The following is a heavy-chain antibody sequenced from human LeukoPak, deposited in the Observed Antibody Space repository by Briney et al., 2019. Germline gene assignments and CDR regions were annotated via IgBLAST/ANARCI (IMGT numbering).Heavy chain of an antibody. D-gene: IGHD6-6*01. V-gene: IGHV4-4*09. CDR2: IYTSGST. J-gene: IGHJ2*01. CDR1: GGPISSYY. Sequence: PSETLSLTCTVSGGPISSYYWSWIRQPPGKGLEGIGYIYTSGSTNYNPSLKSLVTLSVDTSKNQFSLKLSSVTAADTAVYYCARRGGSSSSYFDLWGRGTLVTVSS. CDR3: ARRGGSSSSYFDL.